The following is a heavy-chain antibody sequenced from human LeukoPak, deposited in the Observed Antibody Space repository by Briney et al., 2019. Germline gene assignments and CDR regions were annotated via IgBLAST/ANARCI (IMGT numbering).Heavy chain of an antibody. V-gene: IGHV3-33*01. J-gene: IGHJ6*02. Sequence: GGSLRLSCAASGFTFSSHGMHWVRQAPGKGLEWVAVIWYDGSNKYYADSVKGRFTISGDNSKNTLYLQMNSLRAEDTAVYYCARVRSSWSRTNYYYYGMDVWGQGTTVTVSS. D-gene: IGHD6-13*01. CDR3: ARVRSSWSRTNYYYYGMDV. CDR1: GFTFSSHG. CDR2: IWYDGSNK.